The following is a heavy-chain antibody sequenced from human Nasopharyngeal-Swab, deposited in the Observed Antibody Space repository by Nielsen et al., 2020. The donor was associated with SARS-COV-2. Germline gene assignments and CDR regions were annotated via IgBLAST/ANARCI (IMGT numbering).Heavy chain of an antibody. CDR1: GFTFSSYA. V-gene: IGHV3-23*03. Sequence: GGSLRLSCAASGFTFSSYAMSWVRQAPGKGLEWVSVIYSGGSSTYYADSVKGRFTISRDNSENTLYLQMNSLRAEDTAVYYCAKPPGDYVWGSYYFDYWGQGILVTVSS. CDR2: IYSGGSST. CDR3: AKPPGDYVWGSYYFDY. J-gene: IGHJ4*02. D-gene: IGHD3-16*01.